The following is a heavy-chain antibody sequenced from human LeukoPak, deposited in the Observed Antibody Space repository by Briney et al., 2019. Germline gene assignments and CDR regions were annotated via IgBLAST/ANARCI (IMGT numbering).Heavy chain of an antibody. V-gene: IGHV1-69*13. CDR3: AREAAAGTRGFAFDY. CDR2: IIPIFGTA. CDR1: GGTFSSYA. J-gene: IGHJ4*02. Sequence: ASVTVSCKASGGTFSSYAISWVRQAPGQGLEWMGGIIPIFGTANYAQKFQGRVTITADESTSTAYMELSSLRSEDTAVYYCAREAAAGTRGFAFDYWGQGTLVTVSS. D-gene: IGHD6-13*01.